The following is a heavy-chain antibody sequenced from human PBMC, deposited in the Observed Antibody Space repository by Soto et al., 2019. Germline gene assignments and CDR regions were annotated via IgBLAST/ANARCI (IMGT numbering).Heavy chain of an antibody. CDR3: ARANMGFYSGSWYPFGL. D-gene: IGHD6-13*01. CDR1: GFTFSSYA. Sequence: EVQLLESGGGLVQPGGSLRLSCAASGFTFSSYAMSWVRQAPGKGLEWVSAISGSGGSTYYADSVKGRFTISRDNSKNTLYLQMNSLRAEDTAVYYCARANMGFYSGSWYPFGLRGQGTLVTVSS. CDR2: ISGSGGST. V-gene: IGHV3-23*01. J-gene: IGHJ4*02.